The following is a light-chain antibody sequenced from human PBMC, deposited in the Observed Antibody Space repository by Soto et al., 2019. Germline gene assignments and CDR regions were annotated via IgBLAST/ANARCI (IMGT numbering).Light chain of an antibody. CDR3: QQYNYWPPLT. Sequence: EVLITQSPATLSVSPGDKVSLSCRANHTISNTLALYQQKPGQAPRLLIYAASARPTGIPARFGGMGSGTQFTLTITSLQYEDFAAYYCQQYNYWPPLTFGGGTKVDIK. CDR2: AAS. V-gene: IGKV3-15*01. CDR1: HTISNT. J-gene: IGKJ4*01.